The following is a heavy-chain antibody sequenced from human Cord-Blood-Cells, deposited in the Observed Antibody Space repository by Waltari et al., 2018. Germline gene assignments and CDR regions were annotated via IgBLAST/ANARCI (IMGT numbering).Heavy chain of an antibody. J-gene: IGHJ4*02. D-gene: IGHD4-17*01. Sequence: QVQLVESGGGVVQPGRSLRLSCAASGFTFRSYAMPWVRQAPGKGLEWVAVISYDGNNKYYADSVKGRFTISRDNSKNTLYLQMNSLRAEDTAVYYCARDTTVTTLSFDYWGQGTLVTVSS. V-gene: IGHV3-30-3*01. CDR2: ISYDGNNK. CDR1: GFTFRSYA. CDR3: ARDTTVTTLSFDY.